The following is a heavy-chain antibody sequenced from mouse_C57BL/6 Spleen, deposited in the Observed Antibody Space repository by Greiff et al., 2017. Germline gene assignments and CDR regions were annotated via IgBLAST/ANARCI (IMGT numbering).Heavy chain of an antibody. J-gene: IGHJ1*03. CDR3: ARPHYYGSSYWYFDV. V-gene: IGHV1-26*01. D-gene: IGHD1-1*01. CDR1: GYTFTDYY. CDR2: INPNNGGT. Sequence: VQLQQSGPELVKPGASVKISCKASGYTFTDYYMNWVKQSHGKSLEWIGDINPNNGGTSYNQKFKGKDTLTVDKSSSTAYMELRSLTSEDSAVYYCARPHYYGSSYWYFDVWGTGTTVTVSS.